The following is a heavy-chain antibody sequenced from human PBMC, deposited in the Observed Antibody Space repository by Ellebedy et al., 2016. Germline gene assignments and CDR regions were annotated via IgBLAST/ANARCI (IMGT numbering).Heavy chain of an antibody. CDR2: ISTNNGNT. CDR3: ARADDYSGSSRPLYYMDV. CDR1: GYTFTTYD. V-gene: IGHV1-18*01. D-gene: IGHD1-26*01. Sequence: ASVKVSCXASGYTFTTYDISWVRQAPGQGLEWMGWISTNNGNTNYAQKFQGRVTMTTDTSTSTAYMELRSLRSDDTAVYYCARADDYSGSSRPLYYMDVWGKGTTVTVSS. J-gene: IGHJ6*03.